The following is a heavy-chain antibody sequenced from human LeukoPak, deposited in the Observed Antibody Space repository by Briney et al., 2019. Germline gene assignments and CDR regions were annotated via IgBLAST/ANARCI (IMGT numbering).Heavy chain of an antibody. CDR1: GYSISSGYY. Sequence: SETLSLTCTVSGYSISSGYYWGWIRQPPGKGLEWIGSIYHSGSTYYNPSLKSRVTISVDTSKNQFSLKLSSVTAADTAVYYCARDPPAYYYGSGRYGTYDYWGQGTLVTVSS. CDR2: IYHSGST. V-gene: IGHV4-38-2*02. J-gene: IGHJ4*02. CDR3: ARDPPAYYYGSGRYGTYDY. D-gene: IGHD3-10*01.